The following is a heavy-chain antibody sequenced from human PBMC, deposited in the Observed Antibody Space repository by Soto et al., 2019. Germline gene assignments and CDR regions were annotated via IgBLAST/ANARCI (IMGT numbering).Heavy chain of an antibody. V-gene: IGHV4-30-2*01. CDR1: GGSISSCGYS. CDR2: IYHSGST. CDR3: ARVPGY. J-gene: IGHJ4*02. Sequence: QLQLQESGSGMVKPSQTLSLTCAVSGGSISSCGYSWSWVRQPPGKGLAWIGDIYHSGSTYYDPSLKSRVTVSVERSQNQFSLKLLSVIASDEDVYYSARVPGYGGQGTLVTVSS.